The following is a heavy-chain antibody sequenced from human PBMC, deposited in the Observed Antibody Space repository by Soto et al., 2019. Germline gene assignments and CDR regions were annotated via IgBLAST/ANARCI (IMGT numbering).Heavy chain of an antibody. D-gene: IGHD3-16*02. V-gene: IGHV1-8*01. CDR2: MNPNSGNT. Sequence: VKVSCKASGYTFTSYDINWVRQATGQGLEWMGWMNPNSGNTGYAQKFQGRVTMTRNTSISTAYMELSNLRSEDTAVYYCAASYDYYYYYMDVWGKGTTVTVSS. CDR1: GYTFTSYD. J-gene: IGHJ6*03. CDR3: AASYDYYYYYMDV.